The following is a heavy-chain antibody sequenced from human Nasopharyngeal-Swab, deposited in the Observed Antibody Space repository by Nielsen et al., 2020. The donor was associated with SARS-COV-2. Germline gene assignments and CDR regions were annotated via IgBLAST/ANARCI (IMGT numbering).Heavy chain of an antibody. V-gene: IGHV1-46*01. Sequence: ASVKVSCKASGYTFTSYYTHWVRQAPGQGLEWMGIINPSGGSTSYAQKFQGRVTMTRDTSTSTVYMELSSLRSEDTAVYYCARDQIGDSSGYDFDYWGQGTLVTVSS. J-gene: IGHJ4*02. CDR1: GYTFTSYY. CDR3: ARDQIGDSSGYDFDY. CDR2: INPSGGST. D-gene: IGHD3-22*01.